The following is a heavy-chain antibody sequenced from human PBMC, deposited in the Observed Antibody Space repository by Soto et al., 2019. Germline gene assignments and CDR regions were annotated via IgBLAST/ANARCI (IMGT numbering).Heavy chain of an antibody. CDR2: ISGSGGST. CDR3: VKSSTYCSSTSCSGSFFDY. Sequence: GGSLRLSCAASGFTFSSYAMSWVRQAPGKGLEWVSAISGSGGSTYYADSVKGRFTISRDNSKNMLYLQMNSLRAEDTAVYYCVKSSTYCSSTSCSGSFFDYWGQGTLVTVSS. V-gene: IGHV3-23*01. D-gene: IGHD2-2*01. J-gene: IGHJ4*02. CDR1: GFTFSSYA.